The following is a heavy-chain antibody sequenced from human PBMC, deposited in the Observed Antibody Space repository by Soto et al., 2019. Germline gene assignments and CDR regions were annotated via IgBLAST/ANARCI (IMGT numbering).Heavy chain of an antibody. J-gene: IGHJ6*02. D-gene: IGHD3-9*01. CDR1: GYTFIAYY. CDR2: IRPNSGDT. Sequence: ASVKVSCKASGYTFIAYYIHWVRQAPGRGLEWLGWIRPNSGDTKYAQKFQGSVTMTSDTSSGTAFLDLSKLTSDDTAIYYCARLYYDIWTGPSDYYYYAMGVWGQGTTVTVSS. V-gene: IGHV1-2*04. CDR3: ARLYYDIWTGPSDYYYYAMGV.